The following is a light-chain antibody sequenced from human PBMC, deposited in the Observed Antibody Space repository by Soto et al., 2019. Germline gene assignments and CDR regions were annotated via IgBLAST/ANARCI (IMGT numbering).Light chain of an antibody. CDR1: QSIGTS. J-gene: IGKJ1*01. CDR2: GAS. CDR3: QQYNVWPPWT. Sequence: EVVMTQSPVTLSVSPGARATLSCRASQSIGTSLAWYQQKPGQAPRLLIYGASTRATGIPARFTGSGSGTEFTLTITRLQSEDFAVYYWQQYNVWPPWTFGQGTKVDFK. V-gene: IGKV3-15*01.